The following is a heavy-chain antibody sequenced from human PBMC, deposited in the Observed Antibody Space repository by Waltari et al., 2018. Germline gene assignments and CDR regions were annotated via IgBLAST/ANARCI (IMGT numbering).Heavy chain of an antibody. D-gene: IGHD3-3*01. V-gene: IGHV4-59*11. CDR2: IYHSGST. Sequence: QVQLQESGPGLVKPSETLSLTCTVSGGSISSHYWSWIRQPPGKGLEWIGYIYHSGSTYYNPSLKSRVTISVDRSKNQFSLKLSSVTAADTAVYYCARAPSITNWFDPWGQGTLVTVSS. CDR3: ARAPSITNWFDP. J-gene: IGHJ5*02. CDR1: GGSISSHY.